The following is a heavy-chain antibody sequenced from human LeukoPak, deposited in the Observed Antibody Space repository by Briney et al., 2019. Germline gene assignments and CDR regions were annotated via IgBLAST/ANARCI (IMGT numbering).Heavy chain of an antibody. J-gene: IGHJ5*02. D-gene: IGHD3-22*01. CDR2: IKQDGSEK. Sequence: GGSLRLSCAASGFTFSSYWMSWVRQAPGKGLEWVANIKQDGSEKYYVDSVKSRFTISRDNAKNSLYLQMNSLRAEDTAVYYCAREPRYYDSSGYYGSWFDPWGQGTLVTVSS. CDR1: GFTFSSYW. CDR3: AREPRYYDSSGYYGSWFDP. V-gene: IGHV3-7*01.